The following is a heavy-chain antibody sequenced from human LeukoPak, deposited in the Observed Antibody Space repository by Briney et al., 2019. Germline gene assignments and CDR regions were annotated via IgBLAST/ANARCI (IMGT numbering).Heavy chain of an antibody. CDR1: GFTFSSYW. CDR2: ISSSSSYI. Sequence: GGSLRLSCAASGFTFSSYWMSWVRQAPGKGLEWVSSISSSSSYIYYADSVKGRFTISRDNAKNSLYLQMNSLRAEDTAVYYCARDKRDGYNPYYYYYMDVWGKGTTVTVSS. V-gene: IGHV3-21*01. J-gene: IGHJ6*03. D-gene: IGHD5-24*01. CDR3: ARDKRDGYNPYYYYYMDV.